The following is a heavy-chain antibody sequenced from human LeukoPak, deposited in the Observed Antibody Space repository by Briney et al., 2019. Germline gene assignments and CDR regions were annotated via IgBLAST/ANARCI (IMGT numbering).Heavy chain of an antibody. CDR1: GFIFDDYA. V-gene: IGHV3-9*01. D-gene: IGHD2-2*01. J-gene: IGHJ3*02. CDR2: ISWNSGSI. Sequence: TGGSLRLSCAASGFIFDDYAMHWVRQAPGKGLEWVSGISWNSGSIGYADSVKGRFTISRDNAKNSLYLQMNSLRAEDTAVYYCARLLPSSSRAFDIWGQGTMVTVSP. CDR3: ARLLPSSSRAFDI.